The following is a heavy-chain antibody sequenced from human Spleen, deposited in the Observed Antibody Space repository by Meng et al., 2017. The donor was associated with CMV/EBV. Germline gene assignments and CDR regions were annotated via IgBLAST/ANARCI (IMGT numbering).Heavy chain of an antibody. D-gene: IGHD3-10*01. CDR3: ARENGGSRSYYSPFDY. CDR1: FILSSYS. V-gene: IGHV3-21*01. J-gene: IGHJ4*02. CDR2: ISSSSDYI. Sequence: FILSSYSMNWVRQAPGKGLEWVSSISSSSDYIYYADSVRGRFTISRDNAKRSLYLQMNSLRAEDTAVYYCARENGGSRSYYSPFDYWGQGTLVTVSS.